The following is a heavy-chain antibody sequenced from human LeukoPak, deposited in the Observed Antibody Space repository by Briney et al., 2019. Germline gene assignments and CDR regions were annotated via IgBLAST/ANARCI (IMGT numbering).Heavy chain of an antibody. CDR3: ARRRHITMVRGVAYFDS. CDR1: GGSFTGYY. CDR2: INHSGST. Sequence: SETLSLTCAVYGGSFTGYYWSWIRQPPGKGLEWIGEINHSGSTNYNPSLKSRVTISVDTSKNQFSLKLSSVTAADTAVYYCARRRHITMVRGVAYFDSWGQGTLVTVSS. V-gene: IGHV4-34*01. J-gene: IGHJ4*02. D-gene: IGHD3-10*01.